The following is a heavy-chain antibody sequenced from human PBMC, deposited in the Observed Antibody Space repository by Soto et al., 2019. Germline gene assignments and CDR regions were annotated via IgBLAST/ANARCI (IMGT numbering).Heavy chain of an antibody. J-gene: IGHJ4*02. Sequence: SETLSLTCTVSGGSIRVQSYYWTWIRQTPGKGLEWVGSSYYSGTSYFNPALKGRVTISVDTSKNQFSLKLSSVTAADTAVYYCATYYYDGSGYDFDYWGQGTLVTVSS. CDR2: SYYSGTS. D-gene: IGHD3-22*01. V-gene: IGHV4-39*01. CDR1: GGSIRVQSYY. CDR3: ATYYYDGSGYDFDY.